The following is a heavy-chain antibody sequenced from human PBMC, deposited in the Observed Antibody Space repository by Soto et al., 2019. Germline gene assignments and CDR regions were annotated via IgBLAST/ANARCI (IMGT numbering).Heavy chain of an antibody. V-gene: IGHV1-8*01. CDR2: MNPDSGNT. D-gene: IGHD4-17*01. J-gene: IGHJ4*02. Sequence: QVQLVQSGAEVKKPGASVKVSCKASGYTFTSYDINWVRQATGQGLEWMGWMNPDSGNTGYAQKFQGRVTMTRNTNMSTAYMEMSSRRSADTAVHYCARSTNDYGDRHWGQGTLVNVSS. CDR1: GYTFTSYD. CDR3: ARSTNDYGDRH.